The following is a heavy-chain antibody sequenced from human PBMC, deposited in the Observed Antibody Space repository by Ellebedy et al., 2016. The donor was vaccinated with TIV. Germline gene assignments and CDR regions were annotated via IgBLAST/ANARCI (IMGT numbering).Heavy chain of an antibody. CDR3: ARALRLNLVDTHFDY. D-gene: IGHD3-16*01. Sequence: SETLSLTXTVSGGSISSGGYYWSWIRQHPGKGLEWIGYIYYSGSTYYNPSLKSRVTISVDTSKNQFSLKLSSVTAADTAVYYCARALRLNLVDTHFDYWGQGTLVTVSS. CDR2: IYYSGST. CDR1: GGSISSGGYY. V-gene: IGHV4-31*03. J-gene: IGHJ4*02.